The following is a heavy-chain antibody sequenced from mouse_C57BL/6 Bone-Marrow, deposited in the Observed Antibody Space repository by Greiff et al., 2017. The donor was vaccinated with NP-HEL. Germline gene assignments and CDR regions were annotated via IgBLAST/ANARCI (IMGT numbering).Heavy chain of an antibody. V-gene: IGHV1-15*01. CDR2: IDPETGGT. D-gene: IGHD1-1*01. Sequence: VQLQQSGAELVRPGASVTLSCKASGYTFTDYEMHWVKQTPVHGLEWIGAIDPETGGTAYNQKFKGKAILTADKSSITAYMELRSLTSEDSAVYYWFYYGSRGYWGQGTTLTVSS. CDR1: GYTFTDYE. CDR3: FYYGSRGY. J-gene: IGHJ2*01.